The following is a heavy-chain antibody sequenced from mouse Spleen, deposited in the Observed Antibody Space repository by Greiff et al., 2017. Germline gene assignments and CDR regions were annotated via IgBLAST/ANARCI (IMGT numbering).Heavy chain of an antibody. Sequence: VQLQQSGAELARPGASVKMSCKASGYTFTSYTMHWVKQRPGQGLEWIGYINPSSGYTKYNQKFKDKATLTADKSSSTAYMQLSSLTSEDSAVYYCARGRGDAMDYWGQGTSVTVSS. CDR1: GYTFTSYT. CDR3: ARGRGDAMDY. V-gene: IGHV1-4*01. J-gene: IGHJ4*01. CDR2: INPSSGYT.